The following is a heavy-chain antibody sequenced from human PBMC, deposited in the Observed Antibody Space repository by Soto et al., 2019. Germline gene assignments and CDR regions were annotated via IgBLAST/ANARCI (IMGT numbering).Heavy chain of an antibody. D-gene: IGHD3-22*01. V-gene: IGHV4-59*01. CDR2: LYYGRSA. J-gene: IGHJ4*02. CDR1: GDSISSYY. CDR3: ALRSMAVVPEY. Sequence: QVQLQESGPGLVKPSETLSLTCAVSGDSISSYYCMWIRQPPGKGLESIGYLYYGRSANYNPSLMSRVTLSVDTSTNQCSLTLISMTAADTAVYYCALRSMAVVPEYWGQGTLVTVSS.